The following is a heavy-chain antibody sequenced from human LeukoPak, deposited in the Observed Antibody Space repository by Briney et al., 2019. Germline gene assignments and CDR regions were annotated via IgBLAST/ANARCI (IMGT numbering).Heavy chain of an antibody. V-gene: IGHV3-23*01. D-gene: IGHD3-10*01. CDR3: ARDLYYGSGSYDY. J-gene: IGHJ4*02. Sequence: GSLRLSCAASEFTFSIYAMSWVRQAPGKGLEWVSSISASGGSTYYADSVKGRFTISRDNAKNSLYLQMNSLRDEDTAVYYCARDLYYGSGSYDYWGQGTLVTVSS. CDR2: ISASGGST. CDR1: EFTFSIYA.